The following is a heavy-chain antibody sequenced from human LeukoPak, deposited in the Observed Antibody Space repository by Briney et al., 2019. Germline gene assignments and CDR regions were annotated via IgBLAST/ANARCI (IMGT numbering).Heavy chain of an antibody. CDR1: GFTFSSYW. CDR2: INSDGSST. CDR3: ARAHPSNSWYDWFDP. D-gene: IGHD6-13*01. J-gene: IGHJ5*02. Sequence: GGSLRLSCAASGFTFSSYWMHWVRQAPGKGLVWVSRINSDGSSTSYADSVKGRFTISRDNAKNTLYLQMNSLRAEDTAVYYCARAHPSNSWYDWFDPWGQGTLVTVSS. V-gene: IGHV3-74*01.